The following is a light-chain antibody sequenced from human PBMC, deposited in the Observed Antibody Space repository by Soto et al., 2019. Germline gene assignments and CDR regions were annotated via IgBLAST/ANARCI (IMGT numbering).Light chain of an antibody. CDR3: LQTAGSLTWT. Sequence: DLQMTQSPSSLSTSVGDTVTITCRASQTIRYSLNWYQQKPGKPPKVLIYDASTLQSGVPPRFSGSGSGTDFALTITNLQPEDFVTYYCLQTAGSLTWTFGQGTRV. CDR1: QTIRYS. V-gene: IGKV1-39*01. CDR2: DAS. J-gene: IGKJ1*01.